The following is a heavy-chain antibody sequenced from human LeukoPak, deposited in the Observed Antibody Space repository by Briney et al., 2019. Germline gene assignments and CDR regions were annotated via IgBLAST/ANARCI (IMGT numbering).Heavy chain of an antibody. Sequence: PGGSLRLSCAASGFIFSNAWISWVRQAPGKGLEWVGLIKGKTDGGTTDYAAPVKGRFTISRDDSKNTLYLQMNSLKTEDTAVYYCTTTYSSSWWDYFDYWGQGTLVTVSS. D-gene: IGHD6-19*01. CDR2: IKGKTDGGTT. CDR3: TTTYSSSWWDYFDY. V-gene: IGHV3-15*01. J-gene: IGHJ4*02. CDR1: GFIFSNAW.